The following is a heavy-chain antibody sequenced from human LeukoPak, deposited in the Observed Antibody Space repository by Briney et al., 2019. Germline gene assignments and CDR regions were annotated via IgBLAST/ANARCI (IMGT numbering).Heavy chain of an antibody. CDR2: TRYDGNNK. CDR1: GFTFRSYG. V-gene: IGHV3-30*02. J-gene: IGHJ4*02. CDR3: ARDFEEDGDHVFLLVPYFDY. Sequence: PGGSLRLSCAASGFTFRSYGMHWVRQAPGKGLEWVAFTRYDGNNKYYADSVKGRFTISRDNSKNSLYLQMNSLRAEDTAVYYCARDFEEDGDHVFLLVPYFDYWGQGTLVTVSS. D-gene: IGHD4-17*01.